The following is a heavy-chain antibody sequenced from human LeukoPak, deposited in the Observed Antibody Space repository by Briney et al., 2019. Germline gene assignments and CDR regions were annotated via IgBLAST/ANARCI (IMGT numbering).Heavy chain of an antibody. D-gene: IGHD4-17*01. CDR1: GFTFSSYA. CDR2: ISYDESNK. Sequence: GGSLRLSCAASGFTFSSYAMHWVRQAPGKGLEWVAVISYDESNKYYADSVKGRFTISRDNSKNTLYLQMNSLRAEDTAVYYCARGNDYVNWFDPWGQGTLVTVSS. J-gene: IGHJ5*02. V-gene: IGHV3-30-3*01. CDR3: ARGNDYVNWFDP.